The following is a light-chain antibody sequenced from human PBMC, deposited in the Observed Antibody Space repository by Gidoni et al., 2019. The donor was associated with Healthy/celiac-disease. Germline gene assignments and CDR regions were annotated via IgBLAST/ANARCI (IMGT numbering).Light chain of an antibody. CDR1: QSISSH. CDR2: AAS. V-gene: IGKV1-39*01. CDR3: QQSYSTPA. Sequence: DIQMTPSPSSLSASVGDRVTITCRASQSISSHLNWYQQKPGKAPKLLIYAASSLQSGVPSRFSGSGSGTDFTLTISSLQPEDFATYYCQQSYSTPAFGQGTKVEIK. J-gene: IGKJ1*01.